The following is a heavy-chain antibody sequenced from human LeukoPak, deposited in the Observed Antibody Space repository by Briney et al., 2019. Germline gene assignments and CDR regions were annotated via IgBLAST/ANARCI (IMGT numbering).Heavy chain of an antibody. CDR1: GYTFVSHG. CDR2: ISANNGNT. V-gene: IGHV1-18*01. D-gene: IGHD3-10*01. Sequence: GASVKVSCKSSGYTFVSHGITRVRQAPGQGLEWMGWISANNGNTNYAQKLQGRVTVTTDTSTSIAYMELRSLRSDDTAVYYCAREGTAGRYYFDYWGEGTLVTVSS. CDR3: AREGTAGRYYFDY. J-gene: IGHJ4*02.